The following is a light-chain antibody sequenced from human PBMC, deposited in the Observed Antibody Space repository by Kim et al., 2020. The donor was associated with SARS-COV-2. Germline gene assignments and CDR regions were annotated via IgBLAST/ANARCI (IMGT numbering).Light chain of an antibody. CDR1: NIGRKS. J-gene: IGLJ3*02. CDR2: SDS. Sequence: SYVLTQPPSVSVAPGKAARITCGGNNIGRKSVHWCQQKPGQAPVLVIYSDSDRPSGIPERFSGSNSGNTATLTISRVEAGDEADYYCQVWDSDSDHWVFGGGTKLTVL. CDR3: QVWDSDSDHWV. V-gene: IGLV3-21*04.